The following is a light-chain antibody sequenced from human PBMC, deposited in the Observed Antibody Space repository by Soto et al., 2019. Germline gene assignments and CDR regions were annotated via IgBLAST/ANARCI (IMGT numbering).Light chain of an antibody. V-gene: IGKV1-12*01. J-gene: IGKJ2*02. Sequence: DIQMTQSPSSVSASVGDRVTITCRASQSISDWLAWYQQKPGKAPKLLIYAASSLQSGVPSRFGGSGSGTHFTLTISNLQPEDFATYYCQQANSFPRTFGQGTKVEIK. CDR2: AAS. CDR3: QQANSFPRT. CDR1: QSISDW.